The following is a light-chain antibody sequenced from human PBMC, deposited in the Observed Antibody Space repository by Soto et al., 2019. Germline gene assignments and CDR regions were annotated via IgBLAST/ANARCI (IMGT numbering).Light chain of an antibody. CDR3: ASYLTTSHPEV. V-gene: IGLV2-14*01. CDR1: ISDIGSHNY. J-gene: IGLJ1*01. CDR2: EVH. Sequence: QAALTHPASVSGSPGEAITVSCSGSISDIGSHNYVSWYRQYPGEAPRLLIYEVHYRPSGVSSRFSGSKSGNTASLTISGLQAADDADYYCASYLTTSHPEVFGTGTKVTVL.